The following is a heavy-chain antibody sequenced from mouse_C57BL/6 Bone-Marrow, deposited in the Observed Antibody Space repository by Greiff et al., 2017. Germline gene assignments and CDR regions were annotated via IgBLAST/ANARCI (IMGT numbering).Heavy chain of an antibody. J-gene: IGHJ2*01. Sequence: EVKLVESGGGLVKPGGSLKLSCAASGFTFSSYAMSWVRQTPEKRLEWVATISDGGSYTYYPDNVKGRFTISRDNAKNNLYLQMSHLKSEDTAMYYGARVRFDYWGQGSTLTDAS. V-gene: IGHV5-4*03. CDR2: ISDGGSYT. CDR3: ARVRFDY. CDR1: GFTFSSYA.